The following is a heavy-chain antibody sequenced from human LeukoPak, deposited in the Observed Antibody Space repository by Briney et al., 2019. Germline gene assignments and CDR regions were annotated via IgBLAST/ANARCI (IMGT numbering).Heavy chain of an antibody. CDR1: GFNFANHA. CDR3: VREDTPATANY. CDR2: ISGGGDIT. D-gene: IGHD2-21*02. V-gene: IGHV3-23*01. Sequence: GGSLRLSCAASGFNFANHAMSWVRQTPGKGLEWISAISGGGDITYYADSVTGRFTISRDNSKDTLFLQMHSLRPGDTAVYYCVREDTPATANYWGQGTLVTISS. J-gene: IGHJ4*02.